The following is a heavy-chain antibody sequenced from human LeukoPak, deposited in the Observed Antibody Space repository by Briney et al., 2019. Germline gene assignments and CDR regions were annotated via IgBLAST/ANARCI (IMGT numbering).Heavy chain of an antibody. Sequence: GGSLRLSCAASGFTFSDYYMSWVRQAPGKGPEWVSGITYDGINTYYAASVKGRFTISRDNSKRTVYLEMTSLRADDTGVYYCAKDGAQYSSGPECDPRGQGTLVSVSP. CDR1: GFTFSDYY. CDR3: AKDGAQYSSGPECDP. V-gene: IGHV3-23*01. D-gene: IGHD6-19*01. J-gene: IGHJ5*02. CDR2: ITYDGINT.